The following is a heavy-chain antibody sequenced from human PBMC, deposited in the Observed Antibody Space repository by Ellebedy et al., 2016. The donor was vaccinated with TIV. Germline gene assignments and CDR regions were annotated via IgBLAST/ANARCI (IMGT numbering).Heavy chain of an antibody. Sequence: ASVKVSXKASGGTFSSYAISWVRQAPGQGLEWMGWISAYNGNTNYAQKLQGRVTMTTDTSTSTAYMELRSLRSDDTAVYYCARDSGHIVVVTALYWGQGTLVTVSS. CDR1: GGTFSSYA. CDR3: ARDSGHIVVVTALY. J-gene: IGHJ4*02. V-gene: IGHV1-18*01. CDR2: ISAYNGNT. D-gene: IGHD2-21*02.